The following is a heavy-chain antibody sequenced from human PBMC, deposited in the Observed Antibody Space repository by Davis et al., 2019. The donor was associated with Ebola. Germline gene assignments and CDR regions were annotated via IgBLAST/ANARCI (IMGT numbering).Heavy chain of an antibody. CDR1: GFTFSSYA. Sequence: GESLKISCAASGFTFSSYAMHWVRQAPGKGLEWVAVISYDGSNKYYADSVKGRFTISRENSKNTLYLQMNSLRAEDTAVYYCARDGCSSTSCYYVNYGMDVWGQGTTVTVSS. D-gene: IGHD2-2*01. CDR2: ISYDGSNK. CDR3: ARDGCSSTSCYYVNYGMDV. J-gene: IGHJ6*02. V-gene: IGHV3-30-3*01.